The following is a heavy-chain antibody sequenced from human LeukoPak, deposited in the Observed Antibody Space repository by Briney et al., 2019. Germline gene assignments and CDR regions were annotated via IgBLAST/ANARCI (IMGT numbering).Heavy chain of an antibody. V-gene: IGHV3-74*01. CDR3: AKSDPPLPY. Sequence: GGSLSLSCAPSGFTFSKERVTWDRQAPGEGPLWVSYIDSDGSSATYADSVKGRFTISRDNAKSTLYLHMNSLRTEDTGVYFCAKSDPPLPYWGQGTLVTVSS. CDR1: GFTFSKER. J-gene: IGHJ4*02. CDR2: IDSDGSSA.